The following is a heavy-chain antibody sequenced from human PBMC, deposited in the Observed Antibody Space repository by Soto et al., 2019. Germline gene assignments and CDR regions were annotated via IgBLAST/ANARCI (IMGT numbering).Heavy chain of an antibody. J-gene: IGHJ4*02. Sequence: SETLSLTCTVSGGSISSGDYYWSWIRQPPGKGLEWIGYIYYSGSTNYNPSLKSRVTMSVDTSKNQFSLKLSSVTAADTAVYFCARGRGITIFGMGGLYDYWGQGTLVTVSS. CDR3: ARGRGITIFGMGGLYDY. CDR2: IYYSGST. CDR1: GGSISSGDYY. D-gene: IGHD3-3*01. V-gene: IGHV4-61*08.